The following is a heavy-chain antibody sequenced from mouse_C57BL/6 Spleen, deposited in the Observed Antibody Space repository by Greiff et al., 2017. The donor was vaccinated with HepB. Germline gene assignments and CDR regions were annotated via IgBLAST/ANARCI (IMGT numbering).Heavy chain of an antibody. CDR2: ISSGGSYT. D-gene: IGHD1-1*01. CDR1: GFTFSSYG. CDR3: ARHGVLRYFDY. Sequence: EVKLMESGGDLVKPGGSLKLSCAASGFTFSSYGMSWVRQTPDKRLEWVATISSGGSYTYYPDSVKGRFTISRDNAKNTLYLQMSSLKSEDTAMYYCARHGVLRYFDYWGQGTTLTVSS. J-gene: IGHJ2*01. V-gene: IGHV5-6*01.